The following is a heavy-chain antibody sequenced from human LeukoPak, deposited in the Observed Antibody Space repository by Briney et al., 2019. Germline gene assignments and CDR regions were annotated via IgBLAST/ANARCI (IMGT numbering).Heavy chain of an antibody. Sequence: ASVKVSCKASRGTFSSYAISWVRPAPGQGLEWMGIINPSGGSTSYAQKFQGTVTMTRDMSTSTVYMELSSLRSEDTAAYYCARSYCSGGSCYGGLNWFDPWGQGTLVTVSS. D-gene: IGHD2-15*01. CDR3: ARSYCSGGSCYGGLNWFDP. CDR1: RGTFSSYA. J-gene: IGHJ5*02. CDR2: INPSGGST. V-gene: IGHV1-46*01.